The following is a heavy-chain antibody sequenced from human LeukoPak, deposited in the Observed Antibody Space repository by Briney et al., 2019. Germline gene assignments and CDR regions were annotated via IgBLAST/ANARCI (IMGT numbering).Heavy chain of an antibody. CDR1: GFTFSDYY. CDR3: ARDYDSSGYYYLGAFDI. D-gene: IGHD3-22*01. Sequence: GGSLRLSCAASGFTFSDYYMSWIRQAPGKGLEWVSYISSSGSTIYYADSVKGRFTISRDNAKNSLYLQMNSLRAEDTAVYYCARDYDSSGYYYLGAFDIWGQGAMVTVSS. CDR2: ISSSGSTI. J-gene: IGHJ3*02. V-gene: IGHV3-11*04.